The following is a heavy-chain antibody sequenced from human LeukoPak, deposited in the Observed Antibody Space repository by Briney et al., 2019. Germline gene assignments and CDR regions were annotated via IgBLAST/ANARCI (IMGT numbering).Heavy chain of an antibody. V-gene: IGHV4-59*01. Sequence: PSETLSLTCTVSGGSISIYYWSWIRQPPGKGLEWIGYIYYSGSTNYNPSLKSRVTISVDTSKNQFSLKLSSVTAADTAVYYCARAGYYYDSSGYSPPDYWGQGTLVTVSS. CDR1: GGSISIYY. J-gene: IGHJ4*02. D-gene: IGHD3-22*01. CDR2: IYYSGST. CDR3: ARAGYYYDSSGYSPPDY.